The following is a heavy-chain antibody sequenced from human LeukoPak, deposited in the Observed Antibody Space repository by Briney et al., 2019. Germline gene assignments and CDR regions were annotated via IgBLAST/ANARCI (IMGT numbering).Heavy chain of an antibody. Sequence: GGSLRLSCAASGFTFSSYAMNWVRQAPGKGLEWVSAIGVSGGNTYYADSVKGRFTISRDNSKNTLYLQMNSLRAEDTAVYYCANSPRILRFDPWGQGTLVTVSS. J-gene: IGHJ5*02. CDR2: IGVSGGNT. V-gene: IGHV3-23*01. D-gene: IGHD3-3*01. CDR1: GFTFSSYA. CDR3: ANSPRILRFDP.